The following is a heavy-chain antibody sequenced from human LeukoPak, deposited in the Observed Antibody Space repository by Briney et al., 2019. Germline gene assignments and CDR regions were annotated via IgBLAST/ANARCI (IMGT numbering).Heavy chain of an antibody. CDR1: GFTFSSYW. CDR2: IKQDGSEK. Sequence: GGSLRLSCAASGFTFSSYWMSWVRQAPGKGLEWVANIKQDGSEKYYVDSVKGRFTISRDNAKNSLYLQMNSLRAEDTAVYYCAREGGSGSYSTFFDYWGQGTLVTVSS. V-gene: IGHV3-7*01. D-gene: IGHD3-10*01. CDR3: AREGGSGSYSTFFDY. J-gene: IGHJ4*02.